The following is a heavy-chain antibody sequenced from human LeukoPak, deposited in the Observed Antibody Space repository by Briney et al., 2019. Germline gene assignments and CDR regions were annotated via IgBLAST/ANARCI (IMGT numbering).Heavy chain of an antibody. J-gene: IGHJ4*02. Sequence: GGSLRLSCAASGFTFDDYAMYWVRQAPGKGLEWVSGISWNSGSIGYADSVKGRFTISRDNAKNSLYLQMNSLRAEDTALYYCAKGGVGATRGWDYFDYWGQGTLVTVSS. CDR1: GFTFDDYA. CDR2: ISWNSGSI. CDR3: AKGGVGATRGWDYFDY. V-gene: IGHV3-9*01. D-gene: IGHD1-26*01.